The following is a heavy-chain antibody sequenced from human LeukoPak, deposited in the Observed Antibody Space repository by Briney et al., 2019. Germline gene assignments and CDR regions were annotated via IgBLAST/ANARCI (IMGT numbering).Heavy chain of an antibody. J-gene: IGHJ3*02. Sequence: GGSLRLSCLASGFTFRSFGMHWVRQAPGTGREWVALISYDGSNKNYADSVKGRFTISRDNSKNILYLQMNSLRVEDTAVYFCARGYGGNSAAFDIWGQGTMVTVSS. V-gene: IGHV3-30*03. CDR3: ARGYGGNSAAFDI. CDR1: GFTFRSFG. D-gene: IGHD4-23*01. CDR2: ISYDGSNK.